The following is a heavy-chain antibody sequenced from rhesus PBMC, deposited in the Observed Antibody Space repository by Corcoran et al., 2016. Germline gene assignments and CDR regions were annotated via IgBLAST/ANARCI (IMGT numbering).Heavy chain of an antibody. J-gene: IGHJ4*01. V-gene: IGHV3S16*01. D-gene: IGHD2-39*02. CDR2: ISRAGRNN. CDR1: GFTFSSYG. CDR3: TSVGQYCRGGVCSEKYYFDY. Sequence: EVQLVESGGGLVQPGGSLRLSCAASGFTFSSYGMGWVRQAPGKGLEWVSTISRAGRNNNKPDPGKGRSTISRDTAKNSLSLQMNSLRAEDTAVYYCTSVGQYCRGGVCSEKYYFDYWGQGVLVTVSS.